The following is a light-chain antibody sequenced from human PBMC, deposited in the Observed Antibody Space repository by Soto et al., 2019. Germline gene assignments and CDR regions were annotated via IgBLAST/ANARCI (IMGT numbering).Light chain of an antibody. J-gene: IGLJ3*02. CDR2: LNSDGSH. Sequence: QLLLTQPPSASASLGASVKLNCTLSSGHNSYAIAWHQQQPEKGPRYLMKLNSDGSHSKGDGIPDRFSGSSSGAERYLTISSLQSEDEADYYCQTWSTDIRMFVGVTNLTVL. V-gene: IGLV4-69*01. CDR1: SGHNSYA. CDR3: QTWSTDIRM.